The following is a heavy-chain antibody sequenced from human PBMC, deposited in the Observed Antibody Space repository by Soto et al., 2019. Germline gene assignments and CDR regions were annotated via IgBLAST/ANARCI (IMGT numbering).Heavy chain of an antibody. J-gene: IGHJ3*02. Sequence: EVQLVESGGGLVKPGGSLRLSCAASEFTFSSYSMNWVRQAPGKGLEWVSSIGISSSYIYYADSVKGRFIISRDNAKNSLYVQMNSLRAEDTAVYYCTSTMAGAFDIWGQGTMVTVSS. CDR2: IGISSSYI. D-gene: IGHD3-10*01. V-gene: IGHV3-21*01. CDR1: EFTFSSYS. CDR3: TSTMAGAFDI.